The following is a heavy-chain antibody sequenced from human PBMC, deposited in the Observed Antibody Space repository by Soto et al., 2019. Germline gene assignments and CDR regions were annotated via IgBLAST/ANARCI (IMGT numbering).Heavy chain of an antibody. Sequence: QAQLVQSGAEVRKPGASVKVSCKASGYTFYSHSISWVRQAPGQGLEWMGRINADYGNTQYAQKFRGRVTMTTDTSTTTVYMELTNLRRDDTAVYYCARCIQGDYYYGMDVWGQGTTVTVSS. D-gene: IGHD5-18*01. CDR3: ARCIQGDYYYGMDV. J-gene: IGHJ6*02. V-gene: IGHV1-18*01. CDR2: INADYGNT. CDR1: GYTFYSHS.